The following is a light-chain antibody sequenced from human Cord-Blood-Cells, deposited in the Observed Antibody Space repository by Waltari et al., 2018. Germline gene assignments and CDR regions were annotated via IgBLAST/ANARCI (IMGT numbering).Light chain of an antibody. CDR1: QSVRSY. CDR3: QQRSNWPLT. V-gene: IGKV3-11*01. CDR2: DAS. Sequence: ELVLTQSTATLSLSPAERATLSCSASQSVRSYLAWYQQKPGQAPRLLIYDASNRATGIPARFSGSGSGTDFTLTISSLEPEDFAVYYCQQRSNWPLTFGGGTKVEIK. J-gene: IGKJ4*01.